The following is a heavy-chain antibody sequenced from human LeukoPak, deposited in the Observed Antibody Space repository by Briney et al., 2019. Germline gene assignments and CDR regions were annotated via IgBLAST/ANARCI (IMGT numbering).Heavy chain of an antibody. CDR1: GFTFSSYA. V-gene: IGHV3-23*01. CDR3: AKEEQPYYYYGMDV. D-gene: IGHD6-13*01. CDR2: ISGSGVGT. Sequence: GGSLRLSCAASGFTFSSYAMSWDRQAPGKGLEWVSAISGSGVGTYYADSVKGRFTISRDNSKNTLYLQMNSLRAEDTAVYYCAKEEQPYYYYGMDVWGQGTTVTVSS. J-gene: IGHJ6*02.